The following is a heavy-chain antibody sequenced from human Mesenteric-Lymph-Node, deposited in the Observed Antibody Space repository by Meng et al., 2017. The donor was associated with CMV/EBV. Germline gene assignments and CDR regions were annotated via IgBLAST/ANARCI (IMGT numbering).Heavy chain of an antibody. Sequence: QGQLTRGGGGILKPSETLSVTCAVYGGSFSGYYWNWIRQSPEKGLEWIGEINHSGSTTYNPSFTSRIIISVDTSANQISLNMSSVTAADTAVYYCARGSSYDILTGYFDYWGQGALVTVSS. D-gene: IGHD3-9*01. CDR2: INHSGST. CDR3: ARGSSYDILTGYFDY. V-gene: IGHV4-34*01. J-gene: IGHJ4*02. CDR1: GGSFSGYY.